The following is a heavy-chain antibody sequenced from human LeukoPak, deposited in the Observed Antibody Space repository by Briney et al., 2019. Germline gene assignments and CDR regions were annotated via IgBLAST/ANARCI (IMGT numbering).Heavy chain of an antibody. Sequence: SETLSLTCTVSGGSISSYYWSWIRQPPGKGLEWIGYIYYSGSTNYNPSLKSRVTISVDTSKNQFSLKLSSMTAADTAVYYCARSRTGREMATIGYFDYWGQGTLVTVSS. J-gene: IGHJ4*02. CDR3: ARSRTGREMATIGYFDY. D-gene: IGHD5-24*01. V-gene: IGHV4-59*01. CDR2: IYYSGST. CDR1: GGSISSYY.